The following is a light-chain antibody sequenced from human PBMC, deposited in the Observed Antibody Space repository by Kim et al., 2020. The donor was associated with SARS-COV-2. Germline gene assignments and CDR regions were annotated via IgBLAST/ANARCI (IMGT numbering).Light chain of an antibody. Sequence: GQKGTISCSGSSSNNGNNYVSWYQQLPGTAPKLLIYDNNKRPSGIPDRFSGSKSGTSATLGITGLQTGDEADYYCGTWDSSLSAGVFGGGTQLTVL. CDR1: SSNNGNNY. CDR2: DNN. V-gene: IGLV1-51*01. J-gene: IGLJ2*01. CDR3: GTWDSSLSAGV.